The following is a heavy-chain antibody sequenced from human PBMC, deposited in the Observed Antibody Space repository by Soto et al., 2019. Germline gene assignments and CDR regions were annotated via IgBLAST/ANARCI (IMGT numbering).Heavy chain of an antibody. D-gene: IGHD3-22*01. CDR3: MLGSGWKDFDY. J-gene: IGHJ4*02. CDR2: IYYSGST. CDR1: GGSISSSSYY. V-gene: IGHV4-39*01. Sequence: QLQLQESGPGLVKPSETLSLTCTVSGGSISSSSYYWGWIRQPPGKGLEWIGSIYYSGSTYYNPSLKGRVTISVATSKTQLSLKLSSLTAADTAVYYCMLGSGWKDFDYWGQGTLVTVSS.